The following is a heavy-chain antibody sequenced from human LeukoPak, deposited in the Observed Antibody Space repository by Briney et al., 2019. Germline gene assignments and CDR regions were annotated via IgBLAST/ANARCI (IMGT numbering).Heavy chain of an antibody. J-gene: IGHJ4*02. CDR1: GFTFSSYA. V-gene: IGHV3-23*01. D-gene: IGHD4-17*01. CDR2: ISGIGGST. CDR3: ARDGLHYGEYEKTLDY. Sequence: GGSLRLSCAASGFTFSSYAMSWVRQAPGKGLEWVSAISGIGGSTYYADSVKGRFTISRDNAKNSLYLQLNSLRVDDTAVYYCARDGLHYGEYEKTLDYWGQGALVTVSS.